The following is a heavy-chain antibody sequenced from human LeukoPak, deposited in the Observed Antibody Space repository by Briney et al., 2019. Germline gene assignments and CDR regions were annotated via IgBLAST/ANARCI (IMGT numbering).Heavy chain of an antibody. CDR2: ISSSGSTI. CDR3: ARAGRGYSYGYYYFDY. Sequence: GGSLRLSCAASGFTFSSYSMNWVRQAPGKGLEWVSSISSSGSTIYYADSVKGRFTISRDNAKNSLYLQMNSLRAEDTAVYYCARAGRGYSYGYYYFDYWGQGTLVTVSS. V-gene: IGHV3-48*04. CDR1: GFTFSSYS. J-gene: IGHJ4*02. D-gene: IGHD5-18*01.